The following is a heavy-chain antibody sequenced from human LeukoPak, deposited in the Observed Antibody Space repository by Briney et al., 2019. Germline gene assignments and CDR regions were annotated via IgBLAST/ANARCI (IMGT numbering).Heavy chain of an antibody. Sequence: SETLSLTCTVSGGSITITNYYWGWIRQPPGKGLEWVGNIYHDGSTYYNPSLKSRVTISIDTPKNQFSLKLSSVTAADTAVYYCARGGYYDSSGSSPSYGMDVWGQGTTVTVSS. CDR1: GGSITITNYY. V-gene: IGHV4-39*07. D-gene: IGHD3-22*01. J-gene: IGHJ6*02. CDR2: IYHDGST. CDR3: ARGGYYDSSGSSPSYGMDV.